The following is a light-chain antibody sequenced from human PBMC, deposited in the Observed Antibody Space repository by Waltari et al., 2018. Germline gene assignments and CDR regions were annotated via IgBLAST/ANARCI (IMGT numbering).Light chain of an antibody. CDR3: QQYNNWPPPT. CDR1: QSVDSN. V-gene: IGKV3-15*01. CDR2: VAS. Sequence: EVVMPQSPAILSVSPGERATLSCRASQSVDSNLAWYQQKPGQAPRLLIYVASTRATGIPARSSGSGSRTEFTLTISSMRSEDFALYYCQQYNNWPPPTFGGGTKVEIK. J-gene: IGKJ4*01.